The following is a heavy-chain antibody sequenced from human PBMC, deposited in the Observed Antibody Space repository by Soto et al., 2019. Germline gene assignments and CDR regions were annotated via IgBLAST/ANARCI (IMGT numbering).Heavy chain of an antibody. J-gene: IGHJ5*02. V-gene: IGHV3-48*01. CDR2: ISFARNII. CDR1: GFTFSSYS. Sequence: EVQLVESGGGLVQPGGSLRLSCAASGFTFSSYSMNWVRQAPGKGLEWFSYISFARNIIHYIDSVEGRFTISRDNAKNSLYLQMNSLRAEDTAIYYCARVPDGDNNWFDLWGQGTLVTVSS. CDR3: ARVPDGDNNWFDL.